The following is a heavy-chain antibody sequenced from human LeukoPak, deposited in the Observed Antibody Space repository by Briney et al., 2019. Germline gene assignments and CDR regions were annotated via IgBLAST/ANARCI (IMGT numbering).Heavy chain of an antibody. CDR1: GFTVSSYA. Sequence: PGGSLRRSCAASGFTVSSYAMSWVRQAPGKGLEWVSAISGSGGSTYYADSVKGRFTISRDNSKNTLYLQMNSLRAEDTAVYYCAKDATYGSGSYYPTNWFDPWGQGTLVTVSS. CDR2: ISGSGGST. CDR3: AKDATYGSGSYYPTNWFDP. D-gene: IGHD3-10*01. V-gene: IGHV3-23*01. J-gene: IGHJ5*02.